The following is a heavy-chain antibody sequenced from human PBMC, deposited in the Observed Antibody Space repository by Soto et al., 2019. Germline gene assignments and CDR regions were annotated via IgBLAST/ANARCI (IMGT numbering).Heavy chain of an antibody. D-gene: IGHD1-7*01. V-gene: IGHV3-9*01. J-gene: IGHJ4*02. CDR1: GFTFDDYA. CDR2: ISWNSGSI. CDR3: AKAYNWNSDFDY. Sequence: EVQLVESGGGLVQPGRSLRLSCAASGFTFDDYAMHWVRQAPGKGLEWVSGISWNSGSIGYADSVKGRFTISRDNAKNSLYLHMNSLRAEDTALYYCAKAYNWNSDFDYWGQGTLVTVSS.